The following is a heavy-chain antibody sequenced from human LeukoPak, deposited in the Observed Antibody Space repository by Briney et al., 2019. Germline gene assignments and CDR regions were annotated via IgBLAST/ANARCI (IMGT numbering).Heavy chain of an antibody. J-gene: IGHJ3*02. CDR2: ISSSSYI. D-gene: IGHD1-26*01. CDR1: GFTFSSYS. CDR3: ARDEGIVGAPGAFDI. Sequence: KTGGSLRLSCAASGFTFSSYSMNWVRQAPGKGLEWVSSISSSSYIYYADSVKGRFTISRDNAKNSLYLQMNSLRAEDTAVYYCARDEGIVGAPGAFDIWGQGTMVTVSS. V-gene: IGHV3-21*01.